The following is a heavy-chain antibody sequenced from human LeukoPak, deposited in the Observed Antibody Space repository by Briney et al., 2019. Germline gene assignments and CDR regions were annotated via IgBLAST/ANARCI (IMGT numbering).Heavy chain of an antibody. CDR2: IYYSGST. CDR3: ARDTYNWNVGGYYYYMDV. D-gene: IGHD1-1*01. V-gene: IGHV4-39*02. Sequence: SETLSLTCTVSGGSISSSSYYWGWIRQPPGKGLEWIGSIYYSGSTYYNPSLKSRVTISVDTSKNQFSLKLSSVTAADTAVYYCARDTYNWNVGGYYYYMDVWGKGTTVTVSS. CDR1: GGSISSSSYY. J-gene: IGHJ6*03.